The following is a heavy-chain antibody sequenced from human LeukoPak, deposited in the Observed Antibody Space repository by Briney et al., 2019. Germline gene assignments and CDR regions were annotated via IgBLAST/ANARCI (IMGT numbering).Heavy chain of an antibody. V-gene: IGHV3-23*01. Sequence: GGSLRLSCAASGFTFSTYAMSWVRQAPGKGLEWVSDIRGSGDSTNYADSVKGRFTISRDNSKNTLYLQMDSPRAEDTAVYYCAKGRSSWFSGSFDYWGQGTLVTVSS. D-gene: IGHD6-19*01. CDR2: IRGSGDST. J-gene: IGHJ4*02. CDR3: AKGRSSWFSGSFDY. CDR1: GFTFSTYA.